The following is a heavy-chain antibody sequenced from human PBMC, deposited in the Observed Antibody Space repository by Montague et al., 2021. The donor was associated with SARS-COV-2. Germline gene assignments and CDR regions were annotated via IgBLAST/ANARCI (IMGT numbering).Heavy chain of an antibody. D-gene: IGHD3-22*01. J-gene: IGHJ4*02. Sequence: TLSLTCSVSGVSVSSNNYYWTWIRRPPGKALEWLALIYWDDDKRYSPSLKSRLTITKDTSKNQVVLTMTNMDPVDTATYYCAHRIARHYDTSAYLWCPFDFWGQGTLVTVSS. CDR3: AHRIARHYDTSAYLWCPFDF. CDR2: IYWDDDK. V-gene: IGHV2-5*08. CDR1: GVSVSSNNYY.